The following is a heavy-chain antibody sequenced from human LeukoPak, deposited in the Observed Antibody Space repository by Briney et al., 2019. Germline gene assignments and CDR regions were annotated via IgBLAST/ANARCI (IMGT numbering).Heavy chain of an antibody. J-gene: IGHJ4*02. CDR2: NYPGDSDT. CDR3: ARGIGGNVWDY. CDR1: GYTFTSYD. V-gene: IGHV5-51*04. Sequence: ASVKVSCKASGYTFTSYDINWVRQATGQGLEWMGINYPGDSDTTYSPSFQGQVTISADKPINTAYLQWSSLKAPDTAMYYCARGIGGNVWDYWGQGTLVTVSS. D-gene: IGHD4-23*01.